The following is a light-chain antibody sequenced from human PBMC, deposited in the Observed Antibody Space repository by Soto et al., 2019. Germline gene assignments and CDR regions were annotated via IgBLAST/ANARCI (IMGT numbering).Light chain of an antibody. CDR2: DVS. V-gene: IGLV2-11*01. CDR1: SSDVGGYMY. J-gene: IGLJ3*02. CDR3: CSHAGSSTWV. Sequence: QSALTQPRSVSGSPGQSVTISCTGTSSDVGGYMYVSWYQQYPGKAPKLLLYDVSKWPSGVPDRFSGSKSGNTASLTISGLQAEDEADYYCCSHAGSSTWVFGGGTKLTVL.